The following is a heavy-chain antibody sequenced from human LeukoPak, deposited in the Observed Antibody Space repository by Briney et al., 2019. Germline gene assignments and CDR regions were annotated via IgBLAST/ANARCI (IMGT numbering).Heavy chain of an antibody. D-gene: IGHD3-10*01. CDR2: ISYIGTT. J-gene: IGHJ4*02. V-gene: IGHV4-59*08. Sequence: SETLSLTCTVSGGSISSYYWSWIRQPPGKGLEWIGYISYIGTTNHNPSLKSRVTISVDTSKNQFSLKLNSVTAADTAVYYCARRVNDDSGSYSLNYFDYWGLGTLVTVSS. CDR3: ARRVNDDSGSYSLNYFDY. CDR1: GGSISSYY.